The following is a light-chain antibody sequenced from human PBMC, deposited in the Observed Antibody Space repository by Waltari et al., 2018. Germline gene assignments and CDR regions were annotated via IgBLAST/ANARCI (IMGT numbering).Light chain of an antibody. Sequence: DIVMTQSPDSLAVSLGERATINFQSSQSVFHSSNNKNYLAWYQQKPGQPPNLLIYWASTRESGVPDRFSGSGSGTDFTLTISSLQAEDVAVYYCQQYFSAPWTFGQGTKVEIK. CDR2: WAS. CDR1: QSVFHSSNNKNY. J-gene: IGKJ1*01. CDR3: QQYFSAPWT. V-gene: IGKV4-1*01.